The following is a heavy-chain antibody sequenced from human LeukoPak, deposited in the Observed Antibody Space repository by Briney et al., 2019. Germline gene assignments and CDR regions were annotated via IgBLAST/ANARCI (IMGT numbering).Heavy chain of an antibody. CDR2: VHRSGNT. J-gene: IGHJ4*02. Sequence: SETLSLTCSVSGGSISTYYWSWIRQPAGKGLEWIGRVHRSGNTNYNPSLQSRVTMSVDTSKNQISLRLSSVSAADTAVYYCAREHSWGDFDYWGQGTLVTVSS. CDR1: GGSISTYY. CDR3: AREHSWGDFDY. D-gene: IGHD2-15*01. V-gene: IGHV4-4*07.